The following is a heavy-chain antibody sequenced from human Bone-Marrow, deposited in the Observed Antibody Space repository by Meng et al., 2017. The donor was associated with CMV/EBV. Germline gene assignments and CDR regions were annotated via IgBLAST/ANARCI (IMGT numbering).Heavy chain of an antibody. J-gene: IGHJ6*02. Sequence: GGSLRLSCAASGFTFSSYWMSWVRQAPGRGLEWVANIKQDGSEKYYVDSVKGRFTISRDNAKNSLSLQMNSLRAEDTAVYYCAKDWNQSYGMDVWGQGTTVTVSS. CDR2: IKQDGSEK. CDR1: GFTFSSYW. CDR3: AKDWNQSYGMDV. V-gene: IGHV3-7*01. D-gene: IGHD1-1*01.